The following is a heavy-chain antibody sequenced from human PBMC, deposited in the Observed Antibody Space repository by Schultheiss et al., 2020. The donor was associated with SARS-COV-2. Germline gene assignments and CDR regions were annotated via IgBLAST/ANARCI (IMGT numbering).Heavy chain of an antibody. J-gene: IGHJ3*02. V-gene: IGHV3-23*01. D-gene: IGHD6-13*01. Sequence: GGSLRLSCVVSGFTFSSYNMKWVRQAPGKGLEWVSRLNGDGSSATYADSVKGRFAISRDNSKNTLYLQMTSLRAEDTAVYYCATRYSSSWYHAFDIWGQGTMVTVSS. CDR2: LNGDGSSA. CDR1: GFTFSSYN. CDR3: ATRYSSSWYHAFDI.